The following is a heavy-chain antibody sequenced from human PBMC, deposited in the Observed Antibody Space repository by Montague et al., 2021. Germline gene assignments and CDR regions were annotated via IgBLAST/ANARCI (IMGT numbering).Heavy chain of an antibody. Sequence: RSLTATVSGGSIRSGGYYWSWIRQLPGKGLEWIGYIFYSGNTYYNASLKGRVTISVDTSKNQFSLKLSSVTAADTAVYYCARAEDYYGSGSYLGFDYWGQGTLVTVSS. CDR1: GGSIRSGGYY. V-gene: IGHV4-31*03. D-gene: IGHD3-10*01. CDR2: IFYSGNT. CDR3: ARAEDYYGSGSYLGFDY. J-gene: IGHJ4*02.